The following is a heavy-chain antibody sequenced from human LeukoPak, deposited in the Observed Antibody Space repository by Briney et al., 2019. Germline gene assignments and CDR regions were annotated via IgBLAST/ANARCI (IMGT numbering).Heavy chain of an antibody. CDR2: INHSGST. Sequence: SETLSLTCAVYGGSFSGYYWSWIRQPPGKGLEWIGEINHSGSTNYNPSLKSRVTISVDTSKNQISLKLSSVTAADTAVYYCASSGYSSSWYYFDYWGQGTLVTVSS. J-gene: IGHJ4*02. D-gene: IGHD6-13*01. CDR3: ASSGYSSSWYYFDY. CDR1: GGSFSGYY. V-gene: IGHV4-34*01.